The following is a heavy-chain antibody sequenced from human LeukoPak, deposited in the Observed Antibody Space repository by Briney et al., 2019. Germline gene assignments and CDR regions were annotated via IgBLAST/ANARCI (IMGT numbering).Heavy chain of an antibody. CDR1: GVSFIDYY. CDR3: ARLRAYYYDSSGYYNFDF. CDR2: IDHSGST. V-gene: IGHV4-34*01. D-gene: IGHD3-22*01. Sequence: SETLSLTCVVYGVSFIDYYWTWIRQPPGKGLEWIGEIDHSGSTSYNPSLRSRVTISVDTSKNQFSLRLSSVTAADTAVYYCARLRAYYYDSSGYYNFDFWGQGTLVTVSS. J-gene: IGHJ4*02.